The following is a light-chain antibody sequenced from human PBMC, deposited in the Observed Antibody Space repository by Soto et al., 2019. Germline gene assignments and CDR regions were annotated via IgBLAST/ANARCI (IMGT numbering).Light chain of an antibody. CDR3: QSYDSSLTGSKV. CDR2: DNN. J-gene: IGLJ1*01. Sequence: QSVLTRPPSVSGAPGQRVTISCTGSSSNTGADYDVHWYQHLPGSAPKLLIYDNNIRPSGVPDRFSGSRSGTSASLAITGLQAEDEADYYCQSYDSSLTGSKVFGSGTKVTVL. V-gene: IGLV1-40*01. CDR1: SSNTGADYD.